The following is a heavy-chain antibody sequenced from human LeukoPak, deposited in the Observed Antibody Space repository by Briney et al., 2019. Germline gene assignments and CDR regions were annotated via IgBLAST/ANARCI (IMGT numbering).Heavy chain of an antibody. Sequence: GGSLRLSCAASGFTVSSNYMSWVRQAPGKGLEWVSVIYSGGSTYYADSVKGRFTISRDNSKNTLYLQMNSLRAEDTAVYYCARGYYDFWSGPSEPNWFDPWGQGTLVTVSS. CDR2: IYSGGST. V-gene: IGHV3-66*01. D-gene: IGHD3-3*01. J-gene: IGHJ5*02. CDR3: ARGYYDFWSGPSEPNWFDP. CDR1: GFTVSSNY.